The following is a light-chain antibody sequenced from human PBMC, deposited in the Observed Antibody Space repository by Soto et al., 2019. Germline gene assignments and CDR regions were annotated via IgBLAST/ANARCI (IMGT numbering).Light chain of an antibody. CDR2: KTS. CDR1: QSISSW. J-gene: IGKJ4*01. CDR3: QQYNSYPLT. V-gene: IGKV1-5*03. Sequence: DIPMTQSPSTLSASVGDRVTITCRASQSISSWLAWYQQKPGKAPKLLIYKTSNLESGVPSRFSGSESGTEFTLTISSLQPDDFATYYCQQYNSYPLTFGGGTKVEIK.